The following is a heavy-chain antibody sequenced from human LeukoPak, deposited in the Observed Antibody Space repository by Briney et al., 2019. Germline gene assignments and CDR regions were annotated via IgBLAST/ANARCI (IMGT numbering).Heavy chain of an antibody. D-gene: IGHD1-26*01. CDR1: GFTVSGNY. Sequence: PGGSLRLSCAASGFTVSGNYMSWVRQAPGKGLEWVSFIYSSGSTSYADSVKGRFTISRDNSKNTVYLQMNSLRAEDTAVYYCARGSDIGGGNRAPFDPWGQGIQVTVSS. J-gene: IGHJ5*02. CDR2: IYSSGST. V-gene: IGHV3-53*01. CDR3: ARGSDIGGGNRAPFDP.